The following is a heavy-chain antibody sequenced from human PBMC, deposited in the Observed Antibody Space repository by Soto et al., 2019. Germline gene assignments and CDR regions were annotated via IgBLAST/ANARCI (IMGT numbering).Heavy chain of an antibody. V-gene: IGHV3-11*03. CDR1: GFTFSDYY. CDR3: AGSRVGATFLSFDY. CDR2: ISSSTSYT. J-gene: IGHJ4*02. Sequence: PGGSLRLSCAASGFTFSDYYMSWVRQAPGKGLEWVSYISSSTSYTNYADSVKGRFTISRDNAKNSLSLQMNNLRAEDTAVYYCAGSRVGATFLSFDYWGPGALVTVSS. D-gene: IGHD1-26*01.